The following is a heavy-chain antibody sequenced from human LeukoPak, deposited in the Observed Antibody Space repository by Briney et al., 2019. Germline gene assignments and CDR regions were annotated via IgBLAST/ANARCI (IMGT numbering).Heavy chain of an antibody. CDR1: GFTFNKFA. CDR3: AKDVGKWESLHFFDY. CDR2: IIENGGET. Sequence: PGGSLRLSCAASGFTFNKFAMSWVRQAPGKGLEWVSGIIENGGETYYADSVRGRFTISRDNSKNTLYLQMNSLRGDDTAVYYCAKDVGKWESLHFFDYWGQGTLVTVSS. J-gene: IGHJ4*02. D-gene: IGHD1-26*01. V-gene: IGHV3-23*01.